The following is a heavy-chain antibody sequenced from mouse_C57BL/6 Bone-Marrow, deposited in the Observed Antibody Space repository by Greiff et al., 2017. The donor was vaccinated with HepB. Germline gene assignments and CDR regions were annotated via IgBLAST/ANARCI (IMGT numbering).Heavy chain of an antibody. CDR2: INPSSGYT. CDR1: GSTFTSYW. D-gene: IGHD1-1*01. J-gene: IGHJ3*01. V-gene: IGHV1-7*01. Sequence: VQLQQSGAELAKPGASVKLSCKASGSTFTSYWMHWVKQRPGQGLEWIGYINPSSGYTKYNQKFKDKATLTADKSSSTAYMQLNSLTYEASAVYYCAREGTTVVARNWFAYWGQGTLVTVSA. CDR3: AREGTTVVARNWFAY.